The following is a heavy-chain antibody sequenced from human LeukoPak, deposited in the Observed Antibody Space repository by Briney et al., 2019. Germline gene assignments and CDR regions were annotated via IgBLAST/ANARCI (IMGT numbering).Heavy chain of an antibody. D-gene: IGHD3-16*02. CDR2: IHHDGRI. CDR1: GGSIDSTNW. Sequence: SETLSLTCDVSGGSIDSTNWWNWVRQPPGKGLEWIGEIHHDGRINYNPSLKSRDTLSVDKSKSQFSLRLNSVTAADTAMYYCARSHDHLWGNYPDYWGQGTLVTVSS. V-gene: IGHV4/OR15-8*01. J-gene: IGHJ4*02. CDR3: ARSHDHLWGNYPDY.